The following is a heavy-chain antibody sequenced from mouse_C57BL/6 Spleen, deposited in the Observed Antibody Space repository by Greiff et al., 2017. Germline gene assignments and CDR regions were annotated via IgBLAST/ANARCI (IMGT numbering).Heavy chain of an antibody. Sequence: QVQLQQSGAELARPGASVKMSCKASGYTFTSSTMHWVKQRPGQGLEWIGYINPSSGYTKYNQKFKDKATLTADKSSSTAYMQLSSLTSEDSAVYYCARALYAMDYWGQGTSGTVSS. CDR3: ARALYAMDY. V-gene: IGHV1-4*01. J-gene: IGHJ4*01. CDR2: INPSSGYT. CDR1: GYTFTSST.